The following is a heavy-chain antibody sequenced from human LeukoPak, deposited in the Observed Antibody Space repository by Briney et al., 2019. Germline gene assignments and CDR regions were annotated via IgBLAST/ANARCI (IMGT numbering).Heavy chain of an antibody. J-gene: IGHJ6*03. CDR2: IIPIFGTA. V-gene: IGHV1-69*01. CDR3: ARAGYTAGTGCSGGSCYINGDYYYYMDV. D-gene: IGHD2-15*01. CDR1: GGTFSSYA. Sequence: SVKVSCKASGGTFSSYAISWVRQAPGQGLEWMGGIIPIFGTANYAQKFQGRVTITADESTSTAYMELSSLRSEDTAVYYCARAGYTAGTGCSGGSCYINGDYYYYMDVWGRGTTVTISS.